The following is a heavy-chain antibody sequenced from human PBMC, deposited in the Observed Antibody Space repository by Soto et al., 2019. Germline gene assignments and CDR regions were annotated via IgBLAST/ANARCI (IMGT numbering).Heavy chain of an antibody. CDR1: GLSLSTSGEA. CDR3: AHYVSTSPAGWFDP. J-gene: IGHJ5*02. D-gene: IGHD3-10*02. Sequence: QITLKESGPTLVKPTQTLTLTCTFSGLSLSTSGEAVGWIRQPPGKALEWLALIYWDDDKRYNPTLKTRLTITKDTSKNQVVLTLTNMDPVDTATYVCAHYVSTSPAGWFDPWGQGILVTVSS. CDR2: IYWDDDK. V-gene: IGHV2-5*02.